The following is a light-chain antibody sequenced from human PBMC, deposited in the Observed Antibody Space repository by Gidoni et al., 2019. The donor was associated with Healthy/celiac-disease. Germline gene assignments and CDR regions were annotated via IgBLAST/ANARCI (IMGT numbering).Light chain of an antibody. J-gene: IGKJ1*01. Sequence: IQGVPSPSSLSASVGDRVTITCRASQSISSYLNWYQQKPGKAPKLLIYAASSLQSGVPSRFSGSGSGTDFTLTISSLQPEDFATYYCQQSYSTPGFGQGTKVEIK. CDR3: QQSYSTPG. V-gene: IGKV1-39*01. CDR2: AAS. CDR1: QSISSY.